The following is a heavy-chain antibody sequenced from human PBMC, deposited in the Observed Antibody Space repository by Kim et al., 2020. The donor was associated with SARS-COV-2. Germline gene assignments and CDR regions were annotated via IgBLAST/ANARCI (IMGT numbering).Heavy chain of an antibody. V-gene: IGHV4-34*01. CDR3: ALQRTNGVWGIDY. D-gene: IGHD2-8*01. J-gene: IGHJ4*02. Sequence: SNPSHKSRVTISVDTSKNQFSPKLSSVTGADTAVYYWALQRTNGVWGIDYWGQGTLVTVSS.